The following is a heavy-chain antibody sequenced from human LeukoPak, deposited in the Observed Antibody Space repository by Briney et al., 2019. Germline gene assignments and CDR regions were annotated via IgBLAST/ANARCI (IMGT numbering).Heavy chain of an antibody. D-gene: IGHD3-16*01. V-gene: IGHV1-69*04. CDR3: ARVGAYDSVYYYYGIDV. J-gene: IGHJ6*02. Sequence: SVKVSCKASGGTFRNYAITWVRQAPGQGLEWIGRIAAILAVADYAQKFQGRVRLTADKSTTTASVELSSLRSEDTTVYCCARVGAYDSVYYYYGIDVWGQGATVTVSS. CDR1: GGTFRNYA. CDR2: IAAILAVA.